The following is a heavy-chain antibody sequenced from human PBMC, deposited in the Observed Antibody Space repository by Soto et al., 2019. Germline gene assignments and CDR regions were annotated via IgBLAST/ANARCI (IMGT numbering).Heavy chain of an antibody. Sequence: QVQLMQSGLEVKRPGASVKVSCKTPGYTFTSYVISWVRQAPGHGLEWMGWISADNHNTNVAQNFQGRVTLTTDTSTTTVFMELRNLRSDDTAVYYCARESRNYDALDYWGQGTLVTVSS. CDR3: ARESRNYDALDY. CDR2: ISADNHNT. V-gene: IGHV1-18*01. CDR1: GYTFTSYV. D-gene: IGHD3-22*01. J-gene: IGHJ4*02.